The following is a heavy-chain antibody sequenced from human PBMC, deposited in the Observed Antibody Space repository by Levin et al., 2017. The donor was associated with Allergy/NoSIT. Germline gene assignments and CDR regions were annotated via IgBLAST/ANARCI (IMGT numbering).Heavy chain of an antibody. J-gene: IGHJ2*01. Sequence: GESLKISCQGYGYDFTTSWIGWVRQMPGKGLEWMGVIFPADSSTRYSPSFQGQVTISADKSISTAYLQWSSLRASDTAMYYCARHTYGVWARDWYFDLWGRGTLVSVSS. CDR3: ARHTYGVWARDWYFDL. D-gene: IGHD3-16*01. CDR2: IFPADSST. CDR1: GYDFTTSW. V-gene: IGHV5-51*01.